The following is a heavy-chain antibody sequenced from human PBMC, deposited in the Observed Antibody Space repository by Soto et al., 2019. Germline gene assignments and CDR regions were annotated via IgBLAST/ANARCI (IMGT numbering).Heavy chain of an antibody. CDR2: IYYSGST. CDR1: GGSISSYY. D-gene: IGHD2-2*02. J-gene: IGHJ5*02. CDR3: ARENRYCSSTSCYNKVSFDP. Sequence: SETLSLTCTVSGGSISSYYWSWIRQPPGKGLEWIGYIYYSGSTNYNPSLKSRVTISVDTSTNQFSLKLSSVTAADTAVYYCARENRYCSSTSCYNKVSFDPWGQGTLVTVSS. V-gene: IGHV4-59*01.